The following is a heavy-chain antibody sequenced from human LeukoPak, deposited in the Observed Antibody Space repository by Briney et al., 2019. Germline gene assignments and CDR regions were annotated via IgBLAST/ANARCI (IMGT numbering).Heavy chain of an antibody. CDR1: GYTFTGYY. CDR3: ARVYCTNGVCYDAFDI. J-gene: IGHJ3*02. V-gene: IGHV1-2*02. D-gene: IGHD2-8*01. CDR2: INPNSGGT. Sequence: GASVKVSCKASGYTFTGYYMHWVRQAPGQGLEWMGWINPNSGGTNYAQKFQGRVTMTRDTSISTAYMELSRLRSDDTAVYYCARVYCTNGVCYDAFDIWGQGTVVTVSS.